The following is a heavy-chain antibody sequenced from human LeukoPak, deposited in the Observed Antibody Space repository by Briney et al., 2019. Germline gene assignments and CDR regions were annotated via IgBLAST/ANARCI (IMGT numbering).Heavy chain of an antibody. CDR1: GIILSSYW. CDR2: IKQDGSEK. CDR3: ARDPYSGSYGDYYYYMDV. V-gene: IGHV3-7*01. Sequence: GGSLRLSCAASGIILSSYWMSWVRQAPGKGLEWVANIKQDGSEKWYVDSVKGRFTISRDNAENSLYLQMNSLRAEDTAVYYCARDPYSGSYGDYYYYMDVWGKGTTVTISS. J-gene: IGHJ6*03. D-gene: IGHD1-26*01.